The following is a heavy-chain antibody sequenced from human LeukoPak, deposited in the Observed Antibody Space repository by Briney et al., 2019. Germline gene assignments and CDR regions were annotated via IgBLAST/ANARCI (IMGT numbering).Heavy chain of an antibody. Sequence: PGGSLRLSCAASGFTFSRYGLHWVRQAPGKGLEWVAVIWYDGSNEHYADSVRGRFTISRDNSKNTVYLQMNRLRVDDTAVYYCARSVLLPDYWGQGTLVAVSS. CDR3: ARSVLLPDY. CDR1: GFTFSRYG. V-gene: IGHV3-33*01. D-gene: IGHD2-15*01. CDR2: IWYDGSNE. J-gene: IGHJ4*02.